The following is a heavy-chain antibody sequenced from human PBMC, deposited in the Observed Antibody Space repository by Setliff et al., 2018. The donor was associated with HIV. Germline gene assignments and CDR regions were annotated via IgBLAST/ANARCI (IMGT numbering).Heavy chain of an antibody. J-gene: IGHJ5*02. V-gene: IGHV4-34*01. Sequence: PSETLSLTCAVYGESFNTYFWSWIRQPPGKGLEWIGQINHSGSTNYNPSLRSRVTISIGTSKNQFSLKLSSVTAADTAVYYCARSYNGVPYTWGQGMLVTVSS. CDR2: INHSGST. CDR1: GESFNTYF. CDR3: ARSYNGVPYT. D-gene: IGHD2-8*01.